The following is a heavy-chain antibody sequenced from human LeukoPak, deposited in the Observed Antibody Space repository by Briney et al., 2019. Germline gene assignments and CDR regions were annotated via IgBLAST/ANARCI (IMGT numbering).Heavy chain of an antibody. Sequence: SETLSLTCAVSGGSISSNSYYWGWIRQPPGKGLEWIGSIYYSGSTYYNPSLKSRVTISVDTSKNQFSLKLSSVTAADTAVYYCARGGGLVWDLHVNDYWGQGTLVTVSS. CDR2: IYYSGST. CDR1: GGSISSNSYY. J-gene: IGHJ4*02. CDR3: ARGGGLVWDLHVNDY. V-gene: IGHV4-39*01. D-gene: IGHD1-26*01.